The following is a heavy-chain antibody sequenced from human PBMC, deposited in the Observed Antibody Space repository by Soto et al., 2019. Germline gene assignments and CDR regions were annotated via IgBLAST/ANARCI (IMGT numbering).Heavy chain of an antibody. V-gene: IGHV2-5*02. CDR2: IYWDDDK. CDR3: AHSSYYYDSSGYIPFDY. D-gene: IGHD3-22*01. Sequence: SGPTLVNPTQTLTLTCTFSGLSLSTSGVGVGWIRQPPGKAPEWLALIYWDDDKRYSPSLKSRLTITKDTSKNQVVLTMTNMDPVDTATYYCAHSSYYYDSSGYIPFDYWGQGTLVTVSS. CDR1: GLSLSTSGVG. J-gene: IGHJ4*02.